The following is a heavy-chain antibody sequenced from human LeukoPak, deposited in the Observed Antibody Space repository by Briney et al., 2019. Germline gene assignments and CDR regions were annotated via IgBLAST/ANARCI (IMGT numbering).Heavy chain of an antibody. D-gene: IGHD4-17*01. J-gene: IGHJ5*02. CDR2: INPNSGGT. Sequence: ASVKVSCKASGYTFTGYYMHWVRQAPGQGLEWMGWINPNSGGTNYARKFQGRVTMTRDTSISTAYMELSRLRSDDTAVYYCARDPGHDYGDYGYFDPWGQGTLVTVSS. CDR3: ARDPGHDYGDYGYFDP. V-gene: IGHV1-2*02. CDR1: GYTFTGYY.